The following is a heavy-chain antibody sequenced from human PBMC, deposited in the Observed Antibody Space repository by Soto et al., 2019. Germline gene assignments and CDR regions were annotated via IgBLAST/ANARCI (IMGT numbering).Heavy chain of an antibody. D-gene: IGHD3-10*01. CDR1: GFTVSSNY. CDR2: IYSGGST. V-gene: IGHV3-66*01. J-gene: IGHJ6*03. Sequence: GGSLRLSCAASGFTVSSNYMSLVRQAPGKGLEWVSVIYSGGSTYYADSVKGRFTISRDNSKNTLYLQMNSLRAEDTAVYYCARDQSMVRGSYYYYYYMDVWGKGTTVTVSS. CDR3: ARDQSMVRGSYYYYYYMDV.